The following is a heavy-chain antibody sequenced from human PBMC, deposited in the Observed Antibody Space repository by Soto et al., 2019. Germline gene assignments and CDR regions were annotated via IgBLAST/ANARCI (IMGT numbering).Heavy chain of an antibody. J-gene: IGHJ6*03. D-gene: IGHD2-2*01. CDR1: GFTFSNFA. CDR2: ISGSTGTT. Sequence: EVQVLESGGGSVQPGGSLRLSCAASGFTFSNFAMSWVRHAPGQGLEWVSEISGSTGTTYYADSVKGRFIISSDNSKNMVQMQMNNLRAEAMAVYYCAKDTSSSPYYMDVWGKGTTVTVSS. V-gene: IGHV3-23*01. CDR3: AKDTSSSPYYMDV.